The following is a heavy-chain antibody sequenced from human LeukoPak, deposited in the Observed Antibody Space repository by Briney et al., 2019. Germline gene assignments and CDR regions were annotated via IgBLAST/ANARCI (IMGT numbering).Heavy chain of an antibody. J-gene: IGHJ6*02. CDR2: IYYSGST. CDR1: GGSISSGDYY. V-gene: IGHV4-30-4*01. Sequence: PSETLSLTCTVSGGSISSGDYYWSWIRQSPGKGLEWIGYIYYSGSTYYNPSLKSRVTISVDTSKNQFSLKLSSVTAADTAVYYCARALRTEAYYYGSGSYPDVWGQGTTVTVSS. D-gene: IGHD3-10*01. CDR3: ARALRTEAYYYGSGSYPDV.